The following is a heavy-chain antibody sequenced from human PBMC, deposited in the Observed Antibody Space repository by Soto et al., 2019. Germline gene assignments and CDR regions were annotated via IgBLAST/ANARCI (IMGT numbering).Heavy chain of an antibody. CDR3: ARETEYSNGWTNWFDP. V-gene: IGHV3-21*01. J-gene: IGHJ5*02. D-gene: IGHD6-6*01. CDR1: GFTFSTYT. CDR2: ITSSDYI. Sequence: EVQLVESGGGLVKPGGSLRLSCAASGFTFSTYTMNWVRQAPGKGLEWVSSITSSDYISYADSVKGRLTISRDNAKNSLFLQMNSLRADDTAVYYCARETEYSNGWTNWFDPWGQGTLVTVSP.